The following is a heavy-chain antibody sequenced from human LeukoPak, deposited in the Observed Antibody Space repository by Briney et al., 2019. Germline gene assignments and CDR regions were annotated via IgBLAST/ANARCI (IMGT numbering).Heavy chain of an antibody. CDR2: IYPGDSDT. CDR3: ARYCPGGSCSLDY. D-gene: IGHD2-15*01. CDR1: GYSFTSYW. V-gene: IGHV5-51*01. Sequence: GESLKISCEGSGYSFTSYWIGWVRQMPGKGLEWMRIIYPGDSDTTYSPSFQGQVTISADKSISTAYPQLSSLKASDTAMYYCARYCPGGSCSLDYWGQGTLVTVSS. J-gene: IGHJ4*02.